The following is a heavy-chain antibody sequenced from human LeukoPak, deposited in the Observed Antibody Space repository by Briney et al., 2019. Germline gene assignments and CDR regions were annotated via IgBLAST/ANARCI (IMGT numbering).Heavy chain of an antibody. Sequence: SETLSLTCTVSGGSISSYYWSWIRQPPGKGLEWIGYIYYSGSTNYNPSLKSRVTISVDTSKNQFSLKLSSVTAADTAVYYCARVAAAAEYYFDYWGQGTLVTVSP. CDR1: GGSISSYY. CDR2: IYYSGST. D-gene: IGHD6-13*01. J-gene: IGHJ4*02. CDR3: ARVAAAAEYYFDY. V-gene: IGHV4-59*01.